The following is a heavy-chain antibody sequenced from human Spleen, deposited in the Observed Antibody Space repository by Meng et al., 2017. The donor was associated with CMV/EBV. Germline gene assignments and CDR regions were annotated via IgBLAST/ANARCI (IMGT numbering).Heavy chain of an antibody. J-gene: IGHJ4*02. Sequence: GESLKISCTASGFTFGDYAMSWVRQAPGKGLEWVGFIRSKAYGVTTEYAASVKGRFTISRDDSKSIAYLQMNSLKTEDTAVYYCTRALGWELLAFDYWGQGTLVTVSS. CDR2: IRSKAYGVTT. V-gene: IGHV3-49*04. CDR1: GFTFGDYA. D-gene: IGHD1-26*01. CDR3: TRALGWELLAFDY.